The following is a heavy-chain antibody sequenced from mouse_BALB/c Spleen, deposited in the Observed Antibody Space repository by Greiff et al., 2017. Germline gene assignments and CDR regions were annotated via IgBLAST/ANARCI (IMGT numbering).Heavy chain of an antibody. Sequence: QVQLQQSVAELVRPGVSVKISCKASGYTFTGYAMHWVKQSPAKSLEWIGVISTYYGYASYNQKFKGKATMTVDKSSSTAYMELARLTSEDSAIYYCARGRDGYLLSDYWGQGTTLTVSA. CDR3: ARGRDGYLLSDY. CDR2: ISTYYGYA. CDR1: GYTFTGYA. D-gene: IGHD2-3*01. V-gene: IGHV1S137*01. J-gene: IGHJ2*01.